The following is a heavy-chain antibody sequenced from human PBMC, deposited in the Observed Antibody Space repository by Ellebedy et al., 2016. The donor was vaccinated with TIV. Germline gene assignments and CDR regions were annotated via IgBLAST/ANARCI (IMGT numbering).Heavy chain of an antibody. CDR3: ARSLGAFDI. J-gene: IGHJ3*02. Sequence: SETLSLXXTVSGGSVSSGRYYWSWIRQPPGKGLEWFGYIYYSGSTNYNPSLKSRVTIPVDTSKNQFSLKLSSVTAADTAVYYCARSLGAFDIWGQGTMVTVSS. V-gene: IGHV4-61*01. D-gene: IGHD7-27*01. CDR1: GGSVSSGRYY. CDR2: IYYSGST.